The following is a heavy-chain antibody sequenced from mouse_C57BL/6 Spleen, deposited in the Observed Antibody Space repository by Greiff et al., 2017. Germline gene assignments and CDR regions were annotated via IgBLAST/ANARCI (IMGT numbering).Heavy chain of an antibody. V-gene: IGHV1-64*01. Sequence: QVQLQQPGAELVKPGASVKLSCKASGYTFTSYWMHWVKQRPGQGLEWIGMIHPNSGSTNYNEKFKSKATLTVDKSSSTAYMQLSSLTSEDSAVYYCAIPLGVRDYFDYWGQGTTLTVSS. D-gene: IGHD3-1*01. CDR1: GYTFTSYW. J-gene: IGHJ2*01. CDR2: IHPNSGST. CDR3: AIPLGVRDYFDY.